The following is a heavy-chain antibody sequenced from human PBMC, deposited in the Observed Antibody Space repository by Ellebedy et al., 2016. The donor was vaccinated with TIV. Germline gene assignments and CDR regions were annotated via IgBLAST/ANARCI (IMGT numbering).Heavy chain of an antibody. CDR1: GGTFSSYA. CDR2: IIPILAIA. CDR3: AKDFYTRSSACMDV. J-gene: IGHJ6*02. V-gene: IGHV1-69*04. Sequence: ASVKVSCKASGGTFSSYAISWVRQAPGQGLEWMGRIIPILAIADYAQKFQGRVTITADKSTSTAYLELSSLRSEDTALYYCAKDFYTRSSACMDVWGQGTTVTVSS. D-gene: IGHD6-6*01.